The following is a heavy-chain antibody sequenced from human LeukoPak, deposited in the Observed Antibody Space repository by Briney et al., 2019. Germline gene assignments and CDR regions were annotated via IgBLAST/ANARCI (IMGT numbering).Heavy chain of an antibody. J-gene: IGHJ5*02. CDR3: ARTGDYGDYGDWFDP. D-gene: IGHD4-17*01. CDR2: IYYSGST. CDR1: GGSISSSSYY. V-gene: IGHV4-39*01. Sequence: PSETLSLTCTVSGGSISSSSYYWGWIRQPPGKGLEWIGSIYYSGSTYYNPSLKSRVTISVDTSKNQFSLKLSSVTAADTAVYYCARTGDYGDYGDWFDPWGQGTLVTVSS.